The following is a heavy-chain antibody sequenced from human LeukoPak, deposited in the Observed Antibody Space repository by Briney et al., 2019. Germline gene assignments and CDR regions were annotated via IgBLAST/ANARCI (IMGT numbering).Heavy chain of an antibody. V-gene: IGHV3-23*01. CDR3: TKLDS. Sequence: EGSLRLSCAGSGFIFKNYAMTWVRQAPGKGLEWVASISGSDGSKFYRDSVRGRFTISRDNSENILSLQMNNLRPEDTAIYYCTKLDSWGQGALVTVSS. J-gene: IGHJ4*02. CDR1: GFIFKNYA. CDR2: ISGSDGSK.